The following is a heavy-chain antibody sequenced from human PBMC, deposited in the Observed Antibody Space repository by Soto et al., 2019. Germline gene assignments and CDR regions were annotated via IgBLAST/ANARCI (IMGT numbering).Heavy chain of an antibody. CDR2: IIPFLGIT. Sequence: QAQLMQSGAEVKKPGSSVKVSCKASGGTFSGYAINWVRQAPGQGLEWMGGIIPFLGITDYGQKFQGRFTIAADESTGTAYMDLRGLRSEDTAVYYCARDPRSITGTTSSEDFQHWGQGTLVSVSS. CDR1: GGTFSGYA. CDR3: ARDPRSITGTTSSEDFQH. D-gene: IGHD1-20*01. V-gene: IGHV1-69*01. J-gene: IGHJ1*01.